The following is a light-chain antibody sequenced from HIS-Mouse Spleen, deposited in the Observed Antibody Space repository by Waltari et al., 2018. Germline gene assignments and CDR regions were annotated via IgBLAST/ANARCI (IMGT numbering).Light chain of an antibody. CDR1: SGSIASNY. Sequence: NFMLTQPHSVSESPGKTVTISCTGSSGSIASNYVPWYPQRPGSAPTTVIYEDNQRPSGVPDRFSGSIDSSSNSASLTISGLKTEDEADYYCQSYDSSNHVVFGGGTKLTVL. V-gene: IGLV6-57*02. J-gene: IGLJ2*01. CDR2: EDN. CDR3: QSYDSSNHVV.